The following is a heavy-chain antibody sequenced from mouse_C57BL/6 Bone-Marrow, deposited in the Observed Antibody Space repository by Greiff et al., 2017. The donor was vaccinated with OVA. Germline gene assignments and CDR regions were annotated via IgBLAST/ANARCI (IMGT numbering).Heavy chain of an antibody. V-gene: IGHV3-6*01. CDR1: GYSITSGYY. Sequence: EVHLVESGPGLVKPSQSLSLTCSVTGYSITSGYYWNWIRQFPGNKLEWMGYISYDGSNNYNPSLKNRISITRDTSKNQFFLKLNSVTTEDTATYYCARAGSTTVGYFDVWGTGTTVTVSS. D-gene: IGHD1-1*01. CDR3: ARAGSTTVGYFDV. J-gene: IGHJ1*03. CDR2: ISYDGSN.